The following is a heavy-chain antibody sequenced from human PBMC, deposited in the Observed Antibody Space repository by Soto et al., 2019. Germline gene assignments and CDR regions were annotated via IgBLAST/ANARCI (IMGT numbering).Heavy chain of an antibody. CDR3: ARLLRPCATFRDQVWRLDY. CDR2: ISAYNGNT. D-gene: IGHD3-3*01. CDR1: GYTFTSSG. Sequence: ASVKVSCKASGYTFTSSGISWVRQAPGQGLEWMGWISAYNGNTNYAQKLQGRVTMTTDTSTSTAYMELRSLRSDDTAVYYCARLLRPCATFRDQVWRLDYWGQGTLVTVSS. V-gene: IGHV1-18*01. J-gene: IGHJ4*02.